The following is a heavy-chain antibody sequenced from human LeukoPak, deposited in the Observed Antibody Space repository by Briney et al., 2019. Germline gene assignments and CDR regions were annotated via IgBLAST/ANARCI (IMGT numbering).Heavy chain of an antibody. J-gene: IGHJ4*02. CDR3: ARGRSDTAMVTG. CDR2: IYYSGST. D-gene: IGHD5-18*01. CDR1: GGSISSYY. V-gene: IGHV4-59*01. Sequence: SETLSLTCTVSGGSISSYYWSWIRQPPGKGLEWIGYIYYSGSTNYNPPLKSRVTISVDTSKNQFSLKLSSVTAADTAVYYCARGRSDTAMVTGWGQGTLVAVSS.